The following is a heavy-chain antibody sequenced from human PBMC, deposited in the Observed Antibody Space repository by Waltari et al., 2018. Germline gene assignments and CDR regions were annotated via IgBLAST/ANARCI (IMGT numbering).Heavy chain of an antibody. J-gene: IGHJ4*02. CDR1: GGSISSSSYY. D-gene: IGHD6-13*01. CDR2: IYYSGST. V-gene: IGHV4-39*07. CDR3: ARGSIAAAGPPRY. Sequence: QLQLQESGPGLVKPSETLSLTCTVSGGSISSSSYYWGWIRQPPGKGLEWIGSIYYSGSTYYNPSLKSRVTISVDTSKNQFSLKLSSVTAADTAVYYCARGSIAAAGPPRYWGQGTLVTVSS.